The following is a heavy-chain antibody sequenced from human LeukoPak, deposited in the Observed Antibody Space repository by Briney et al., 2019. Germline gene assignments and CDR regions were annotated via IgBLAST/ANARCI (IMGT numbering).Heavy chain of an antibody. D-gene: IGHD6-13*01. J-gene: IGHJ6*03. CDR1: GFTFSSYW. CDR3: AREYSSSWYEIYYYYYYMDV. Sequence: GGSLRLSCAASGFTFSSYWMSWVRQAPGKGLEWVANIKQDGSEKYYVDSVKGRFNISRDNDKNSLYLQMNSLRAEDTAVYYCAREYSSSWYEIYYYYYYMDVWGKGTTVTVSS. V-gene: IGHV3-7*01. CDR2: IKQDGSEK.